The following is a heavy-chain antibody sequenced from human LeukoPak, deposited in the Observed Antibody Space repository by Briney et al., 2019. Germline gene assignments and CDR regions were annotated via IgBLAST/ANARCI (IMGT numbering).Heavy chain of an antibody. CDR1: GFIFSSYA. CDR3: AKDTGTSRNYIALVAATHF. V-gene: IGHV3-23*01. D-gene: IGHD2-15*01. J-gene: IGHJ4*02. CDR2: ISSSGYNT. Sequence: GGSLRQSCAASGFIFSSYAMSWVRQAPGKGLEWVSGISSSGYNTYHADSMKGRFTISRDNSKNTLYLLMNSLRAEDTAVYYCAKDTGTSRNYIALVAATHFWGQGTLLTVSS.